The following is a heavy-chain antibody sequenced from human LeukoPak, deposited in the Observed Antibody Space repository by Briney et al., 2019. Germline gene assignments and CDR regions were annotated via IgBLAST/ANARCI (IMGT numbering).Heavy chain of an antibody. D-gene: IGHD7-27*01. CDR1: GFTFSSYW. Sequence: GGSLRLSCAASGFTFSSYWMSWVRQAPEKGLEWVANINQYGSDKYYVDSVKGRFTISRDNAKTTLYLQMNSLSAEDTAVYYCARDLNWGDFDYWGQGTLVTVSS. V-gene: IGHV3-7*01. CDR2: INQYGSDK. CDR3: ARDLNWGDFDY. J-gene: IGHJ4*02.